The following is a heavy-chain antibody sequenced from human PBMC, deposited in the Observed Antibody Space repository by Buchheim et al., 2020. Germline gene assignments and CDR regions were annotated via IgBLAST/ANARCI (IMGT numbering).Heavy chain of an antibody. J-gene: IGHJ4*02. D-gene: IGHD3-3*01. CDR2: IDGGGNS. Sequence: DVQLLQSGGGLVQPGGSLRLSCAASGFTMSSDGMSWVRQAPGKGLEWVATIDGGGNSFHADSVKGRFTISRDDSKNTLYLQMNNLRAEDTAVYYCDKIWSGYSGADYWGQGTL. CDR1: GFTMSSDG. CDR3: DKIWSGYSGADY. V-gene: IGHV3-23*01.